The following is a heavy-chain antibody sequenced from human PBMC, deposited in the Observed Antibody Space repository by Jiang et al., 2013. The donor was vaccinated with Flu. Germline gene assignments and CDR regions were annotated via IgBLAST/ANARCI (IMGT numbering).Heavy chain of an antibody. CDR2: ISSSSSYI. J-gene: IGHJ4*02. V-gene: IGHV3-21*01. CDR1: GFTFSSYS. D-gene: IGHD1-26*01. CDR3: ASKWELQGYFDY. Sequence: RLSCAASGFTFSSYSMNWVRQAPGKGLEWVSSISSSSSYIYYADSVKGRFTISRDNAKNSLYLQMNSLRAEDTAVYYCASKWELQGYFDYWGQGTLVTVSS.